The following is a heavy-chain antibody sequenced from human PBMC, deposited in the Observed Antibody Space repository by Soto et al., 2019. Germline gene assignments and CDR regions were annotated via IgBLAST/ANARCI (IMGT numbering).Heavy chain of an antibody. CDR3: ARIAASGRGWDV. V-gene: IGHV3-7*01. Sequence: EVQLVESGGGLVQPGGSLRLSCVDSGFIFSSYWMSWVRQAPVKGLEWVGNIKQDGSEENYVDSVKGRFTISRDNAKNSMYLQMNSLRVEDTAVYYCARIAASGRGWDVWGQGTTVVVSS. D-gene: IGHD6-13*01. J-gene: IGHJ6*02. CDR2: IKQDGSEE. CDR1: GFIFSSYW.